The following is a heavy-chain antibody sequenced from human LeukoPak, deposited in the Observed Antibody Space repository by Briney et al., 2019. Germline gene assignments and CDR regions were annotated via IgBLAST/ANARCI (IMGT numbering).Heavy chain of an antibody. V-gene: IGHV3-11*04. CDR2: ISSSGSTI. CDR3: ARAGVAVAGTGINDAFDI. J-gene: IGHJ3*02. CDR1: GFTFSDYY. D-gene: IGHD6-19*01. Sequence: PGGSLRLSCAASGFTFSDYYMSWIRQAPGKGLEWVSYISSSGSTIYYADSVKGRFTISRDNAKNSLYLQMNSLRAEDTAVYYCARAGVAVAGTGINDAFDIWGQGTMVTVSS.